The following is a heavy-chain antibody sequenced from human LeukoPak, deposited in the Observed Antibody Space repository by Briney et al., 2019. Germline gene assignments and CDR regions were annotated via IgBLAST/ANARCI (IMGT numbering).Heavy chain of an antibody. V-gene: IGHV5-51*01. CDR1: AYSFTSYW. J-gene: IGHJ4*02. D-gene: IGHD3-9*01. Sequence: GESLKISCQTSAYSFTSYWVGWVRQMPGKGLEWMGIIYPGDSYTAYSPSFQGQVTISADKSINTAYVQWSSLKASDTAMYYCARTADISTGFGSDHWGQGTLVTVSS. CDR2: IYPGDSYT. CDR3: ARTADISTGFGSDH.